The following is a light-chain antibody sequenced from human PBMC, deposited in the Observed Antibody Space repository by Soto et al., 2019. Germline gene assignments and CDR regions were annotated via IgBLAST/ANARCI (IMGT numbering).Light chain of an antibody. V-gene: IGKV3-15*01. CDR3: QQYNKWPLT. CDR2: VAS. CDR1: QSVSSN. Sequence: KQSQRTVFPYKGDRATXSCRASQSVSSNLAWYQQKPGQAPRLLIYVASTRATGIPARFSRSGSGTEFTLTISSLQSEDFAVYYCQQYNKWPLTFGQGTTVDIK. J-gene: IGKJ1*01.